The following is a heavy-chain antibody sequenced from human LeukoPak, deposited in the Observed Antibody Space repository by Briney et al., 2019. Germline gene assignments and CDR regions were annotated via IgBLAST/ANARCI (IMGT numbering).Heavy chain of an antibody. D-gene: IGHD3-3*01. Sequence: GGSLRLSCAASGFTFDDYSMHWVRQAPGKGLEWVSLISWNGGSTYYADSVKGRFTISRDNAKNSLYLQMNSLRAEDTAVYYCARAPPYYDFWTGYYNYWGQGTLVTVSS. CDR2: ISWNGGST. J-gene: IGHJ4*02. CDR1: GFTFDDYS. CDR3: ARAPPYYDFWTGYYNY. V-gene: IGHV3-43*01.